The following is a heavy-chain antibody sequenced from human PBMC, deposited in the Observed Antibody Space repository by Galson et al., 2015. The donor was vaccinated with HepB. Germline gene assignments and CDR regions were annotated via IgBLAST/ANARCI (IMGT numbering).Heavy chain of an antibody. Sequence: SLRLSCAASGFTFSGSAIHWVRQTSGKGLEWVGRIRSKASNYATAYTMSLKGRFTISRDDSKNTAYLHMKSLKTEDTAVYYCTRLGDSSGYSSIWGQGTLVTVSS. CDR3: TRLGDSSGYSSI. V-gene: IGHV3-73*01. CDR1: GFTFSGSA. J-gene: IGHJ4*02. D-gene: IGHD6-13*01. CDR2: IRSKASNYAT.